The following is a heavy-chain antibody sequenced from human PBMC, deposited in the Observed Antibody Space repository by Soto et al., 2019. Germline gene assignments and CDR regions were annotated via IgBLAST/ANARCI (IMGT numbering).Heavy chain of an antibody. CDR2: IYRTGST. CDR3: ASRDPGTSVDY. J-gene: IGHJ4*02. D-gene: IGHD1-7*01. Sequence: PSETLSLTCAVSGGSFTSNNWWTWVRQPPGQGLEWIGEIYRTGSTYYNPSLKSRVTISLDKSENQFSLKVTSLTAADTAVYYCASRDPGTSVDYWGQGTLVTVSS. V-gene: IGHV4-4*02. CDR1: GGSFTSNNW.